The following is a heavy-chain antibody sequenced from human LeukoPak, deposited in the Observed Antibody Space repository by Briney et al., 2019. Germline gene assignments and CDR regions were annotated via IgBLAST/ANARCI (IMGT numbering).Heavy chain of an antibody. CDR2: ISSSSSYI. J-gene: IGHJ6*02. CDR3: ARGGRWLRSPYYYGMDV. V-gene: IGHV3-21*01. CDR1: GFTFSSYS. Sequence: GGSLRLSCAASGFTFSSYSMNWVRQAPGKGLEWVSSISSSSSYIYYADSVKGRFTISRDNAKNSLYLQMNSLRAEDTAVYYWARGGRWLRSPYYYGMDVWGQGTTVTVSS. D-gene: IGHD5-12*01.